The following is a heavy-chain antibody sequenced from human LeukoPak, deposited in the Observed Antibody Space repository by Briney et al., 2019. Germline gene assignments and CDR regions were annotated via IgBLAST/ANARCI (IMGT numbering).Heavy chain of an antibody. CDR3: ARNYGDQDQLDY. J-gene: IGHJ4*02. Sequence: ASVKVSCKTSGYRFILYGISWVRQAPGQGPEWMGWISTSTGDTKYTQKFQGRVTLTTDTSTSTAYMELSSLRSDDTAVYYCARNYGDQDQLDYWGQGTLVTVSS. CDR2: ISTSTGDT. D-gene: IGHD4-17*01. CDR1: GYRFILYG. V-gene: IGHV1-18*01.